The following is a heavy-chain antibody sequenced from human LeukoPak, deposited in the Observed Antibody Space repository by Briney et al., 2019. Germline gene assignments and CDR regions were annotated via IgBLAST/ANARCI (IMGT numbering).Heavy chain of an antibody. Sequence: PGGSLRLSSAAPGVSFSTSSMNWGRQAPGKGLEWVSYISSSSSTIYYADSVKGRFTISRDNAKNSLYLQMNSLRDEETAVSYRAREVGTLTEAWGQGTLVTVSS. D-gene: IGHD7-27*01. J-gene: IGHJ4*02. CDR1: GVSFSTSS. CDR2: ISSSSSTI. V-gene: IGHV3-48*02. CDR3: AREVGTLTEA.